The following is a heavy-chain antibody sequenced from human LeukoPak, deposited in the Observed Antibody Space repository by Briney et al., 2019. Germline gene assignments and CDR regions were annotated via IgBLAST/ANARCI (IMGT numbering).Heavy chain of an antibody. J-gene: IGHJ4*02. Sequence: GGSLRLSCEASGFTFSSSWMTWVRRALGKGLEGVANIKQDGSEIYYVDSVKGRYTISRDNAKNSLYLQMNSLGAEDTALYYCARRGTSSSWAHFDFWGQGTLVTVSS. V-gene: IGHV3-7*05. D-gene: IGHD6-13*01. CDR3: ARRGTSSSWAHFDF. CDR2: IKQDGSEI. CDR1: GFTFSSSW.